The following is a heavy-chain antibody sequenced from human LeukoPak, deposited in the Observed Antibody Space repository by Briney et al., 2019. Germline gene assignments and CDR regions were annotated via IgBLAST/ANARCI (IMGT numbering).Heavy chain of an antibody. J-gene: IGHJ5*02. V-gene: IGHV3-30*02. Sequence: GGSLRLSCAASGFTFSSYGMHWVRQAPGKGLEWVAFIRYDGSNKYYADSVKGRFTISRDNSKNTLYLQMNSLRAEDTAVYYCAKDRLYDSSGFYWFDPWGQGTLVTVSS. CDR3: AKDRLYDSSGFYWFDP. CDR2: IRYDGSNK. CDR1: GFTFSSYG. D-gene: IGHD3-22*01.